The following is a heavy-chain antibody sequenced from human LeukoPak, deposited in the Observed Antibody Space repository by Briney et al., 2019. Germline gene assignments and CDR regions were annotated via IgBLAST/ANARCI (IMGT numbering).Heavy chain of an antibody. Sequence: SETLSLTCTVSGGSISSSSYYWGWIRQPPGKGLEWIGSIYYSGSTYYNPSLKSRVTISVDTSKNQFSLKLSSVTAVDTAVYYCARSVRMGSGSSPPLRYWGQGTLVTVSS. J-gene: IGHJ4*02. CDR2: IYYSGST. CDR3: ARSVRMGSGSSPPLRY. CDR1: GGSISSSSYY. D-gene: IGHD3-10*01. V-gene: IGHV4-39*07.